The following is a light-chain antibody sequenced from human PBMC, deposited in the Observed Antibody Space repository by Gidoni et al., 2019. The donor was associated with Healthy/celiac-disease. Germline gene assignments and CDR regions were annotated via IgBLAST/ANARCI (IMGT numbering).Light chain of an antibody. CDR3: QQYNNWPPIP. V-gene: IGKV3-15*01. J-gene: IGKJ5*01. Sequence: EIVMTQSPATLSVSPGERATLSCRASQSVSSNLAWYQQKPGQAPRLLIYGASTRATGIPARFSGSGSVTEFTLTISSLQSEDFAVYYCQQYNNWPPIPFGQGTRLEIK. CDR1: QSVSSN. CDR2: GAS.